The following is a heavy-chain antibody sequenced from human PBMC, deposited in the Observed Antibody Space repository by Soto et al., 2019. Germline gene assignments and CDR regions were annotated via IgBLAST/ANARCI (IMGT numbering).Heavy chain of an antibody. CDR1: GGSISSGGYS. J-gene: IGHJ6*02. CDR3: ASFELELSNYGVDV. D-gene: IGHD1-7*01. CDR2: IYHSGST. Sequence: QLQLQESGSGLVKPSQTLSLTCAVSGGSISSGGYSWSWIRQPPGKGLEWIGYIYHSGSTYYNPSPKSRVTRSVDRSTNQFSLKLSSVTAADTAVYYCASFELELSNYGVDVWGQGTTVTVSS. V-gene: IGHV4-30-2*01.